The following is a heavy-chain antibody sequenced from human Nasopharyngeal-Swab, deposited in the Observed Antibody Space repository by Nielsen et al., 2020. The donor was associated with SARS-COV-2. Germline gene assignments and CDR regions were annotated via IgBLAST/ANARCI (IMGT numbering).Heavy chain of an antibody. Sequence: GESLKISCAASGFTVSSNYMSWVRQAPGKGLEWVSVIYSGGSTYYADSVKGRFTISRDNSKNTLYLQMNSLRAEDTAVYYCARDIYCSSTSCPNTGGTWFDTWGQGTLVTVSS. J-gene: IGHJ5*02. D-gene: IGHD2-2*01. V-gene: IGHV3-66*01. CDR1: GFTVSSNY. CDR3: ARDIYCSSTSCPNTGGTWFDT. CDR2: IYSGGST.